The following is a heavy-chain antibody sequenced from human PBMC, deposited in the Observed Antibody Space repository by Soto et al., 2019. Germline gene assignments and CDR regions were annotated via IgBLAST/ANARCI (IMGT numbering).Heavy chain of an antibody. CDR2: INHSGST. V-gene: IGHV4-34*01. J-gene: IGHJ4*02. D-gene: IGHD3-16*02. CDR3: ARTTTYVWGSYRYRTYFDY. CDR1: GGSFSGYY. Sequence: SETLSLTCAVYGGSFSGYYWSWIRQPPGKGLEWIGEINHSGSTNYNPSLKSRVTISVDTSKNQFSLKLSSVTAADTAVYYCARTTTYVWGSYRYRTYFDYWGQGTLVTVSS.